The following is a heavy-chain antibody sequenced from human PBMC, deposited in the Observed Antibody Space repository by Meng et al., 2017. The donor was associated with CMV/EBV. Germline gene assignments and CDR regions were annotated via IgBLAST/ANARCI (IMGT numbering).Heavy chain of an antibody. D-gene: IGHD3-10*01. CDR3: VRVGDGRTYGKFEY. J-gene: IGHJ4*02. CDR2: ISPDGSST. Sequence: GEPLMISCAASRFTFSDYYMSWIRQAPGKGLVWVSRISPDGSSTDYADAVKGRFTTSRDKVKTTVFLQMNSLRPDDTAVYYCVRVGDGRTYGKFEYWGQGALVTVSS. V-gene: IGHV3-74*01. CDR1: RFTFSDYY.